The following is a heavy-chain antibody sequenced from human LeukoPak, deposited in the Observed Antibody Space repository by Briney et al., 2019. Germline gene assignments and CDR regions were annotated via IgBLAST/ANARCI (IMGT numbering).Heavy chain of an antibody. V-gene: IGHV3-23*01. CDR1: GLTFSSCA. Sequence: GESLRLSCAASGLTFSSCAMTWVRQAPGKGLEWVSGISGSGGTTYYADSVKGRFTISRDNSKNTLYLQMNSLRAEDTAVYYCAKVPASVTGAPYGMDVWGQGTTVTVSS. CDR3: AKVPASVTGAPYGMDV. D-gene: IGHD4-11*01. CDR2: ISGSGGTT. J-gene: IGHJ6*02.